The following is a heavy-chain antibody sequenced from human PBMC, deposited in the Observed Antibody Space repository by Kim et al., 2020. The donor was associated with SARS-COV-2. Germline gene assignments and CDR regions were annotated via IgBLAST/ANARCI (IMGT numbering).Heavy chain of an antibody. J-gene: IGHJ4*02. Sequence: AVSVKSRITINPDTSKNQFSLQLNSVTPEDTAVYYCARASDIAVAGLFDYWGQGTLVTVSS. CDR3: ARASDIAVAGLFDY. D-gene: IGHD6-19*01. V-gene: IGHV6-1*01.